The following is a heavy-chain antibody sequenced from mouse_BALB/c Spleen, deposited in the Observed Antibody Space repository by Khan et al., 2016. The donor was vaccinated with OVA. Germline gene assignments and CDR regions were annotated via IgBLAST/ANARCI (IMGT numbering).Heavy chain of an antibody. J-gene: IGHJ3*01. CDR1: GFTFSNYG. CDR2: ISSGGNT. CDR3: ARDYWFDY. V-gene: IGHV5-6-5*01. Sequence: EVQVVESGGGLVKPGGSLKVSCAASGFTFSNYGMSWVRQTPDKSLQWVASISSGGNTYYPDNAKGRFTISRENDRNILYLQMNSLRSDDTAIYYWARDYWFDYWGQGTLVTVSA.